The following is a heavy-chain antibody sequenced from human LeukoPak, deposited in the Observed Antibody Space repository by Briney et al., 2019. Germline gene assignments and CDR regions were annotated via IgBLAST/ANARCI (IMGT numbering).Heavy chain of an antibody. J-gene: IGHJ4*02. V-gene: IGHV4-59*01. D-gene: IGHD3-22*01. CDR3: ARDSGYYDSSGYYALNYFDY. CDR2: MSYSGST. Sequence: SETLSPTCAVSGGSISSFYWSWIRQPPGKGLEWIAYMSYSGSTNYNPSLKSRVTISLDTSKNQFSLKLTSVTAADTAVYYCARDSGYYDSSGYYALNYFDYWGQGALVTVSS. CDR1: GGSISSFY.